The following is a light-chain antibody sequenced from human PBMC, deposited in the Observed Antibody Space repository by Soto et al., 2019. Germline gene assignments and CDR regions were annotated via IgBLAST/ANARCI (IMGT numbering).Light chain of an antibody. CDR2: RAS. V-gene: IGKV3-15*01. Sequence: IVMRQSPATLSVSPGERATLSCRASQNIYSNVAWYQQRPGQAPRLLIYRASTRATGIPARFSGSGSGTEFTLTISSLQSEDFAVYYCQQYNNWPRTFGQGTKVDI. J-gene: IGKJ1*01. CDR1: QNIYSN. CDR3: QQYNNWPRT.